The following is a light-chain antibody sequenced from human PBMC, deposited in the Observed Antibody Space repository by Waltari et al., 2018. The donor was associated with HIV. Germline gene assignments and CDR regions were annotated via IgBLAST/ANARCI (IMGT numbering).Light chain of an antibody. CDR1: SSNIGSNI. J-gene: IGLJ3*02. CDR3: AAWDDSLNGPKWV. Sequence: QSVLTQPPSASGTPGQWVTISCSGSSSNIGSNIVNWYQQFPGTAPKVLINKNDQRPSGCPDRASGSKSGTSAPLAISGLQSEDEADYYCAAWDDSLNGPKWVFGGGTKLTVL. CDR2: KND. V-gene: IGLV1-44*01.